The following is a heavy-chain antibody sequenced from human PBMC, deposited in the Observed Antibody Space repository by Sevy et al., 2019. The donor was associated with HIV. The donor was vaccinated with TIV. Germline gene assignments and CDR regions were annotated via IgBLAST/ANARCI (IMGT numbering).Heavy chain of an antibody. CDR1: XXXXSNXX. V-gene: IGHV3-7*01. Sequence: GGSLRLSXAXXXXXXSNXXMXXVRQAPGKGLECVANINQDGGEXYYLDSVKGRFFVSRDNAKNSLYLQMDSLRAEDTXVYYCAXEQIXXAXXDXXXXXGQGTLVTVSS. J-gene: IGHJ4*02. CDR3: AXEQIXXAXXDXXXX. CDR2: INQDGGEX.